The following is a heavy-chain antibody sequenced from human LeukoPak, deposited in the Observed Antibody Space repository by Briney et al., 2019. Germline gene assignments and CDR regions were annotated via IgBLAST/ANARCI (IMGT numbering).Heavy chain of an antibody. Sequence: PGGSLRLSCAASGFIFSSYPMSWVRQAPGKGLEWVSAISGTAENTYYADSVKGRFSISRDNSRNTVHLQMNSLRPEDTAVYSCANQRGGFWGQGTLVTVSS. V-gene: IGHV3-23*01. CDR2: ISGTAENT. CDR1: GFIFSSYP. CDR3: ANQRGGF. D-gene: IGHD3-10*01. J-gene: IGHJ1*01.